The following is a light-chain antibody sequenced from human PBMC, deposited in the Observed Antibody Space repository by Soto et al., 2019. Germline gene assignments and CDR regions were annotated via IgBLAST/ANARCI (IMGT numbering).Light chain of an antibody. J-gene: IGLJ1*01. CDR1: SSDIGGSTY. V-gene: IGLV2-14*01. Sequence: HSALTQPASVSGSPGQSITVSCTGTSSDIGGSTYVSWYQQHPGKAPRLIIYDVNNRPSGVAARFSASKSGNTASLTISGLQAEDEADYYCTSYTRSGLYVFGTGTKLTVL. CDR2: DVN. CDR3: TSYTRSGLYV.